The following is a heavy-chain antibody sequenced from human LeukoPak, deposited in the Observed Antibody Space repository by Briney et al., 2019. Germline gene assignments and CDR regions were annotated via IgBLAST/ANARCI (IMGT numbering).Heavy chain of an antibody. CDR1: GGSISSYY. D-gene: IGHD5-18*01. V-gene: IGHV4-59*01. CDR2: MYYSGTT. CDR3: ARQQIYVDTGLVDYFDY. Sequence: SETLSLTCTVSGGSISSYYWSWIRQPPGKGLEWIGYMYYSGTTNYNPSLRSRVIISADTSKNQFSLQVSSVTAADTAVYYCARQQIYVDTGLVDYFDYWGQGILVTVSS. J-gene: IGHJ4*02.